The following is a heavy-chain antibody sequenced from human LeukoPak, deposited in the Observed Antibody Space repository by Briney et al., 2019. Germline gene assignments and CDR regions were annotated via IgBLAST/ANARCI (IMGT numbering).Heavy chain of an antibody. Sequence: SETLSLTCAVHGGSFSGYYWSWIRQPPGKGLEWIGTIYYSGSTYYNPSLTSRVTISVDTSKNQFSLKLSSVTAADTAVYYCARHKDYYYSYMDVWGKGTTVTISS. CDR2: IYYSGST. V-gene: IGHV4-34*01. J-gene: IGHJ6*03. CDR3: ARHKDYYYSYMDV. CDR1: GGSFSGYY.